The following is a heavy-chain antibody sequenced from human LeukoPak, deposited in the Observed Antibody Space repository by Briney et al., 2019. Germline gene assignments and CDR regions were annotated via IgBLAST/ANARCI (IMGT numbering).Heavy chain of an antibody. D-gene: IGHD6-13*01. CDR1: GGSISSSSYY. J-gene: IGHJ4*02. CDR2: IYYSGST. V-gene: IGHV4-39*01. CDR3: ARHYSIAAAGGYDY. Sequence: SETLSLTCTVSGGSISSSSYYWGWIRQPPGKGLEWIGSIYYSGSTYYNPSLKSRVTISVDTSKNQFSLKLSSVTAADTAVYYCARHYSIAAAGGYDYWGQGTLVTVSS.